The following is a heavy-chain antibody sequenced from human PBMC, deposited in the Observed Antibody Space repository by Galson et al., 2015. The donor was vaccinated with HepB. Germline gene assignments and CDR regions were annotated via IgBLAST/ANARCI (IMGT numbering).Heavy chain of an antibody. CDR2: ISSRSTTI. V-gene: IGHV3-48*04. J-gene: IGHJ3*02. CDR3: ARDTSPRVTTVYYDAFDI. CDR1: GFSFSSHS. Sequence: SLRLSCAASGFSFSSHSMNWVRQAPGKGLEWVSYISSRSTTIYYAGSVKGRFTISRDNAQNSLFLQMNSLRAEDTAVYYCARDTSPRVTTVYYDAFDIWGQGTLVTVSS. D-gene: IGHD4-11*01.